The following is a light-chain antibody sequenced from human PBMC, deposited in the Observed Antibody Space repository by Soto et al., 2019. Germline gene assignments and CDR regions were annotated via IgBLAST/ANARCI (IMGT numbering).Light chain of an antibody. CDR2: KGS. CDR1: QSIHSTW. J-gene: IGKJ1*01. Sequence: DVQMTQSPSTLSASVGDKVTITCRASQSIHSTWLAWFQQRAGKAPNVRIYKGSTLASGVSSRFSGSGSGTEFTLTISSLQPDDFATYFCQQYAAQSPWTFGQGTRVE. CDR3: QQYAAQSPWT. V-gene: IGKV1-5*03.